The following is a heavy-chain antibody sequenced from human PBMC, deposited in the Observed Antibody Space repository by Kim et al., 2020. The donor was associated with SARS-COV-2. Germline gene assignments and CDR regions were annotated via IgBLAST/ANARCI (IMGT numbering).Heavy chain of an antibody. V-gene: IGHV1-46*01. CDR3: AREAYCGGTCYTGGRRYFNL. Sequence: ASVKVSCKASGYTFTNFYMHWVRQAPGQGLEWVGTINPSGGTSEYPPKLQGRVTVTRDTSTSTVYMELSSLRSEDTAVYYCAREAYCGGTCYTGGRRYFNLWGRDTLVTVSS. J-gene: IGHJ2*01. D-gene: IGHD2-21*02. CDR1: GYTFTNFY. CDR2: INPSGGTS.